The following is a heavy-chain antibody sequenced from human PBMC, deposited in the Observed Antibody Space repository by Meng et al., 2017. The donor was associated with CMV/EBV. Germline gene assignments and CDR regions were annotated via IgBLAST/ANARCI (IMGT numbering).Heavy chain of an antibody. D-gene: IGHD3-22*01. J-gene: IGHJ6*02. V-gene: IGHV1-69*05. Sequence: SLMVSCKASGGTFISYGISWVRQAPGQGLEWMGGIIPIFGTANYAQKFQGRVAITTDESTTTAYMELSSLRSEDTAVFYCARGARITMIVGGSYYYYYGMDVWGQGTTVTVSS. CDR3: ARGARITMIVGGSYYYYYGMDV. CDR2: IIPIFGTA. CDR1: GGTFISYG.